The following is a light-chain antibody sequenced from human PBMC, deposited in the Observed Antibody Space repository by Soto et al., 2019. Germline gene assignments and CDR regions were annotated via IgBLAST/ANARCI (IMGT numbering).Light chain of an antibody. CDR2: GAS. J-gene: IGKJ5*01. Sequence: EIVMTQSPATLSVSPGERATLSCRASKSVSSNLAWYQQKPGQAPRLLIYGASSRATGIPARFSGSGSGTEFTLTISSLQSEDYAVYYCQQYNNWRITFGQGTRVEIK. V-gene: IGKV3-15*01. CDR1: KSVSSN. CDR3: QQYNNWRIT.